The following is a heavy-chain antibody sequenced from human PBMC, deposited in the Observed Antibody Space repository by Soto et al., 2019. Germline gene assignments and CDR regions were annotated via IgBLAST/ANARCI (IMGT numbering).Heavy chain of an antibody. V-gene: IGHV1-2*02. J-gene: IGHJ6*02. CDR1: GYTFTGYY. D-gene: IGHD5-12*01. Sequence: ASVKVSCKASGYTFTGYYMHWVRQAPGQGLEWMGWINPNSGGTNYAQKFQGRVTMTRDTSISTAYMELSRLRSDDTAVYYCARAGVATIPTPYYGMDVWGQGTTVTVSS. CDR3: ARAGVATIPTPYYGMDV. CDR2: INPNSGGT.